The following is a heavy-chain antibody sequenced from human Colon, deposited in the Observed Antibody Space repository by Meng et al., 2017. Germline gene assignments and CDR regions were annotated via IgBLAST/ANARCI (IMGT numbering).Heavy chain of an antibody. V-gene: IGHV3-33*01. CDR2: IWFDGSNG. Sequence: GESLKISCAASGFTLSSHGMHWVRQAPGKGLEWVAIIWFDGSNGVYADSVKGRFTITRDNSKNTVYLQMTSLGAEDTAVYYCARDGGLGFDYWGQGTPVTVSS. D-gene: IGHD6-19*01. J-gene: IGHJ4*02. CDR1: GFTLSSHG. CDR3: ARDGGLGFDY.